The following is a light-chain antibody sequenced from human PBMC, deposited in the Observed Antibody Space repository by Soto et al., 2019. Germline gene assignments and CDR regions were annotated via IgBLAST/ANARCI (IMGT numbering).Light chain of an antibody. Sequence: DIQMTQSPSSLSASVGDRVTITCRASQSISSYLNWYQQKPGKAPKLLIYAASSLQSGVPSRFSGSGSGTDFTLTISSLQPEDFATYYCQQSYSTSWTFGKGNTGDIK. V-gene: IGKV1-39*01. J-gene: IGKJ1*01. CDR1: QSISSY. CDR2: AAS. CDR3: QQSYSTSWT.